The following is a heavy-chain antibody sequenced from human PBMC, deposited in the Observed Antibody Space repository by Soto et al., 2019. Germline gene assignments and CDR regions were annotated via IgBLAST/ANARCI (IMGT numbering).Heavy chain of an antibody. CDR3: KRDQPEMVFDH. CDR1: GFAFSSYA. V-gene: IGHV3-30*04. D-gene: IGHD2-15*01. CDR2: IAYDGSNK. Sequence: GGSLRLSCAASGFAFSSYAMHWVRQAPGKGLEWVADIAYDGSNKYYADSVKGRFTISRDNSKNTLYLQMNSLRVEDTAVYYCKRDQPEMVFDHWGQGTLVTVSS. J-gene: IGHJ4*02.